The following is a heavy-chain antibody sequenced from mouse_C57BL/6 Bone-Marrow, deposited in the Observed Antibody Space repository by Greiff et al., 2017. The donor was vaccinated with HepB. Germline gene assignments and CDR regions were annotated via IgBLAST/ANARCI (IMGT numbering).Heavy chain of an antibody. D-gene: IGHD1-1*01. V-gene: IGHV1-81*01. CDR3: ARPSITTVVATKYFDY. CDR2: IYPRSGNT. J-gene: IGHJ2*01. CDR1: GYTFTSYG. Sequence: VQRVESGAELARPGASVKLSCKASGYTFTSYGISWVKQRTGQGLEWIGEIYPRSGNTYYNEKFKGKATLTADKSSSTAYMELRSLTSEDSAVYFCARPSITTVVATKYFDYWGQGTTLTVSS.